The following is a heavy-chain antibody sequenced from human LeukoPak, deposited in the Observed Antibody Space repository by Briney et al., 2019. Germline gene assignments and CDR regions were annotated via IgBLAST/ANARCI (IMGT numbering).Heavy chain of an antibody. V-gene: IGHV4-59*02. J-gene: IGHJ3*01. Sequence: PSETLSLTCGVSGASVSSHFWSWIRQTPGMGLEWVGYISNRGSTGYNPSLRSRVTTSVDAPQNEVSLNLRSVSAADTAVYYCAKDVSGTYFAFDVWGQGRTV. CDR2: ISNRGST. D-gene: IGHD1-26*01. CDR3: AKDVSGTYFAFDV. CDR1: GASVSSHF.